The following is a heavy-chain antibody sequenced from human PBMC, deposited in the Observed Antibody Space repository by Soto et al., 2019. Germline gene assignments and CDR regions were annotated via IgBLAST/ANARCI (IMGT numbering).Heavy chain of an antibody. CDR1: GYTFTDYW. Sequence: GESLKISCKGSGYTFTDYWIGWVRQLPGKGLEWMGIIYPGDSDTRYSPSFQGHVTITVDKSTSTAYLQWNTLKASDTAMYYCAIHISIFRSCYYAMDVWGQGTTVTVSS. CDR2: IYPGDSDT. CDR3: AIHISIFRSCYYAMDV. V-gene: IGHV5-51*01. J-gene: IGHJ6*02. D-gene: IGHD3-3*02.